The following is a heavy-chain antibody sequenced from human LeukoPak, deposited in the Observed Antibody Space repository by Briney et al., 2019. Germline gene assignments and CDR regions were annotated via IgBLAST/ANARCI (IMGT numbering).Heavy chain of an antibody. V-gene: IGHV3-23*01. J-gene: IGHJ4*02. D-gene: IGHD5-18*01. CDR3: AIRGYSYGGFDY. CDR2: ISGSGGST. CDR1: GFTFSSYW. Sequence: PGGSLRLSCAASGFTFSSYWMSWVRRAPGKGLEWVSAISGSGGSTYYADSVKGRFTISRDNSKNTLYLQMNSLRAEDTAVYYCAIRGYSYGGFDYWGQGTLVTVSS.